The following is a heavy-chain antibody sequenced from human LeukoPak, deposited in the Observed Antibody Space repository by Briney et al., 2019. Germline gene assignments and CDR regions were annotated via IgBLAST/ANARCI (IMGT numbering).Heavy chain of an antibody. CDR3: ARVNNIAVAGVVSWYFDS. CDR2: IYYSGST. D-gene: IGHD6-19*01. Sequence: SETLSLTCTVSGGSISSYYWSWIRQPPGKGLEWIGNIYYSGSTNYNPSLKSRVTISVDTSKNQFSLKLSSVTAADTAVYFCARVNNIAVAGVVSWYFDSWGQGTLVTVSS. V-gene: IGHV4-59*01. J-gene: IGHJ4*02. CDR1: GGSISSYY.